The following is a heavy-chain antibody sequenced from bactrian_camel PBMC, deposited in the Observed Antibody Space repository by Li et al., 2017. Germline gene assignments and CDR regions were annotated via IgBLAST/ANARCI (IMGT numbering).Heavy chain of an antibody. CDR3: VAERPWKMGTCADNY. CDR2: IGDNKI. V-gene: IGHV3S53*01. D-gene: IGHD1*01. Sequence: VQLVESGGGLVQPGGSLTLTCEVSGDTHSSYCMGWFRQAPGKEREAVAYIGDNKIIYADSVKGRFTLSQDNAKAPTIMLTLQMDSLNTEDTAMYYCVAERPWKMGTCADNYWGQGTQV. CDR1: GDTHSSYC. J-gene: IGHJ4*01.